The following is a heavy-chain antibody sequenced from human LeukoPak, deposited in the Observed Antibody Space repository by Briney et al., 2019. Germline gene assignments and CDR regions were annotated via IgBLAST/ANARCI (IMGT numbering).Heavy chain of an antibody. CDR1: GFTFSSYS. Sequence: PGGSLRLSCAASGFTFSSYSMNWVRQAPGKGLEWVSSISSSSSYIYYADSVKGRFTISRDNSKKTMYMQMNSLRAVDTAVYYCAKGDVGIFGVIAFDSWGQGALVTVTS. J-gene: IGHJ4*02. CDR3: AKGDVGIFGVIAFDS. D-gene: IGHD3-3*01. V-gene: IGHV3-21*04. CDR2: ISSSSSYI.